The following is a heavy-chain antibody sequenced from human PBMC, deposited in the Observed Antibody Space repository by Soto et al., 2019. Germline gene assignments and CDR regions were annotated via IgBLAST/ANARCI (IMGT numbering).Heavy chain of an antibody. CDR2: IYSGGST. D-gene: IGHD6-19*01. V-gene: IGHV3-66*01. CDR3: AREFSGWYFYYGMDV. J-gene: IGHJ6*02. CDR1: GFTVSSNY. Sequence: GGSLRLSCAASGFTVSSNYMSWVRQAPGKGLEWVSVIYSGGSTYYADSVKGRFTISRDNSKNTLYLQMNSLRAEDTAVYYCAREFSGWYFYYGMDVWGQGTTVTVSS.